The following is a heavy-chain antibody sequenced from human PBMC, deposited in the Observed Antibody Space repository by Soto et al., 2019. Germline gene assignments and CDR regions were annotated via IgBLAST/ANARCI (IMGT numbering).Heavy chain of an antibody. CDR1: GGSISSYY. J-gene: IGHJ4*02. CDR3: ARHIAVSGDFDY. CDR2: IYYSGST. Sequence: PSETLSLICTVSGGSISSYYWSWIRQPPGKGLEWIGYIYYSGSTNYNPSLKSRVTISVDTSKNQFSLKLSSVTAADTAVYYCARHIAVSGDFDYWGQGTLVTVSS. V-gene: IGHV4-59*08. D-gene: IGHD6-19*01.